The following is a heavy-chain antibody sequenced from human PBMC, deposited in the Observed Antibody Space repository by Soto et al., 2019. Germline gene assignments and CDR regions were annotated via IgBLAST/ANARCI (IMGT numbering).Heavy chain of an antibody. V-gene: IGHV1-2*04. CDR1: GYSFTDYH. Sequence: ASVKVSCKASGYSFTDYHIHWVRQAPGQGLEWLGRINPKSGGTSTAQKFQGWVTMTTDTSISTASMELTRLTSDDTAIYYCARGGTYGSGVFNWFDSWGQGTLVTVSS. J-gene: IGHJ5*01. CDR2: INPKSGGT. D-gene: IGHD3-10*01. CDR3: ARGGTYGSGVFNWFDS.